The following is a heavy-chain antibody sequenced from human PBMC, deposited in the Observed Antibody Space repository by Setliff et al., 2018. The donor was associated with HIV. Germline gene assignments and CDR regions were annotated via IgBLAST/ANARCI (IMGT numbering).Heavy chain of an antibody. V-gene: IGHV4-28*01. CDR2: INHNELT. J-gene: IGHJ3*02. Sequence: PSETLSLTCVVSGYSISSSNWWGWIRQPPGKGLEWIGNINHNELTYYNPSLKSRIITSVDTSKKQLSLKLSSVTAVDTAVYFCARISNGFEPNAFDTWGLGTMVTVSS. CDR3: ARISNGFEPNAFDT. D-gene: IGHD3-22*01. CDR1: GYSISSSNW.